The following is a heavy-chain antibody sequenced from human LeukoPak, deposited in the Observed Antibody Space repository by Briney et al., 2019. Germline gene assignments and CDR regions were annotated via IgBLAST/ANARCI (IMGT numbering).Heavy chain of an antibody. V-gene: IGHV1-3*01. Sequence: ASVKVSCKASGYTFTSYAMHWVRQAPGQRLEWMGWINAGNGNTKYSQKFQGRVTITRDTSASTAYMELSSLRSEDTAVYYCAREGGYYDSSGAFDYWGQGTLVTVSS. CDR2: INAGNGNT. D-gene: IGHD3-22*01. CDR1: GYTFTSYA. CDR3: AREGGYYDSSGAFDY. J-gene: IGHJ4*02.